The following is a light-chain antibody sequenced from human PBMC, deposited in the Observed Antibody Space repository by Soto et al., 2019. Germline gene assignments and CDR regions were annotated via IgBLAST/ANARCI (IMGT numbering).Light chain of an antibody. CDR1: HSVSSS. V-gene: IGKV3D-15*01. Sequence: EIVMTQSPATLSVSPGESATLSCRASHSVSSSLAWYQQKPGQPPRLLFYGASTRATGIPDRFSCSGSQRDFTLTISRLEPEDSALYYCQQFGSSPITFGQGTRLEIK. J-gene: IGKJ5*01. CDR3: QQFGSSPIT. CDR2: GAS.